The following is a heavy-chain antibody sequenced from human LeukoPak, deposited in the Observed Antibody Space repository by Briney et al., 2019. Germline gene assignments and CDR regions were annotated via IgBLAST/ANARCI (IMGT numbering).Heavy chain of an antibody. CDR2: IIPIFGTA. Sequence: GASVKVSCKASGGTFSSYAISWVRQAPGQGLEWMGGIIPIFGTANYAQKFQGRVTITADESTSTAYMELSSLRSEDTAVYYSAREVGAGTPFDYWGQGTLVTVSS. V-gene: IGHV1-69*01. D-gene: IGHD1-7*01. CDR3: AREVGAGTPFDY. CDR1: GGTFSSYA. J-gene: IGHJ4*02.